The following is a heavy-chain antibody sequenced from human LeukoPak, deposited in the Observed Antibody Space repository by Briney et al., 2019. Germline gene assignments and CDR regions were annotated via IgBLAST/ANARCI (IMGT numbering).Heavy chain of an antibody. J-gene: IGHJ5*02. CDR3: ARHFTTRFDP. Sequence: PSETLSLTCTVSGGSISSYYWSWIRQPPGKGLEWIGYICYSGSTNYNPSLKSRVTISVDTSKNQFSLKLSSVTAADTAVYYCARHFTTRFDPWGQGTLVTVSS. CDR2: ICYSGST. V-gene: IGHV4-59*08. CDR1: GGSISSYY. D-gene: IGHD3-22*01.